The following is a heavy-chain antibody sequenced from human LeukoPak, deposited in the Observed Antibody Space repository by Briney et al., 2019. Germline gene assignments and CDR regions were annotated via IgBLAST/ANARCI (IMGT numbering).Heavy chain of an antibody. J-gene: IGHJ4*02. CDR2: ISYDGNNK. V-gene: IGHV3-30-3*01. D-gene: IGHD4-17*01. CDR1: GGSISSSY. CDR3: ATLPT. Sequence: LSLTCTVSGGSISSSYYWGWIRQPPGKGLEWVAVISYDGNNKYYADSVKGRFTISRDNSKNTLYLQMNSLRAEDTALYYCATLPTWGQGTLVTVSS.